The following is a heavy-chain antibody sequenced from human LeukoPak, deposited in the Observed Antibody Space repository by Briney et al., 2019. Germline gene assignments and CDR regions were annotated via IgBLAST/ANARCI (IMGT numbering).Heavy chain of an antibody. J-gene: IGHJ4*02. D-gene: IGHD6-13*01. CDR2: INAGNGNT. CDR1: GYTFTSYA. CDR3: ARDSIADPFDY. V-gene: IGHV1-3*01. Sequence: ASVKVSCKASGYTFTSYAMHWVRQAPGQRLEWMGWINAGNGNTKYSQKFQGRVTITRDTSASTAYMELSSLRSEDTAVYYCARDSIADPFDYWGQGTLVIVSS.